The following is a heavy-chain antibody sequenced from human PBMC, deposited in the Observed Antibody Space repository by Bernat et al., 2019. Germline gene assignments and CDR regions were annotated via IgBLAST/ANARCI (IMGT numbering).Heavy chain of an antibody. V-gene: IGHV4-39*01. D-gene: IGHD6-19*01. J-gene: IGHJ4*02. CDR2: IYYSGST. CDR1: GGSISSSSYY. Sequence: QLQLQESGPGLVKPSETLSLTCTVSGGSISSSSYYWGWIRQPPGKGLEWIGSIYYSGSTYYNPSLKSRVTISVDTSKNQFSLKLSSVTAADTAVYHCARPFGPPHSSGWYRWGQGTLVTVSS. CDR3: ARPFGPPHSSGWYR.